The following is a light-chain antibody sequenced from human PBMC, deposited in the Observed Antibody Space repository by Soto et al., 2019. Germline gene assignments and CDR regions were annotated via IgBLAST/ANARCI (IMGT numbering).Light chain of an antibody. Sequence: ETVLTRSPGTLSLSPGERATLSCRASHTVNSNYLGWYQQKPGQAPRLLMDGASSRATGIPDRFSGSGSGTDFTLTISRLEPEDFAVYYCQQHGDSLTFGGGTKVDIK. CDR3: QQHGDSLT. V-gene: IGKV3-20*01. CDR1: HTVNSNY. J-gene: IGKJ4*01. CDR2: GAS.